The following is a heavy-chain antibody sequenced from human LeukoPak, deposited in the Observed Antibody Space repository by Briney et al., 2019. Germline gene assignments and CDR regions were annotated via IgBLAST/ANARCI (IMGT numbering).Heavy chain of an antibody. J-gene: IGHJ4*02. D-gene: IGHD2-21*01. CDR3: AKDKVIAIDY. V-gene: IGHV3-30*02. CDR1: GFTFSSYG. CDR2: IRYDGSNK. Sequence: GGSLRLSCAASGFTFSSYGMHWVRQAPGKGLEWVAFIRYDGSNKYYADSVKGRFTISRDNSKNTLCLQMNSLRAEDTAVYYCAKDKVIAIDYWGQGTLVTVSS.